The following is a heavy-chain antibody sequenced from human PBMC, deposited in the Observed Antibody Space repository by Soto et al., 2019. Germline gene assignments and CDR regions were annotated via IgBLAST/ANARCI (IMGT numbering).Heavy chain of an antibody. CDR3: AKGYCSSTCCYTGYFQH. CDR2: ISYDGSNK. D-gene: IGHD2-2*02. J-gene: IGHJ1*01. V-gene: IGHV3-30*18. Sequence: QVQLVESGGGVVQPGRSLRLSCAASGFTFSSYGMHWVRQAPGKGLEWVAVISYDGSNKYYADSVKGRFTISRDNSKNTLYLQMNSLRAEDTAVYYCAKGYCSSTCCYTGYFQHWGQGTLVTVSS. CDR1: GFTFSSYG.